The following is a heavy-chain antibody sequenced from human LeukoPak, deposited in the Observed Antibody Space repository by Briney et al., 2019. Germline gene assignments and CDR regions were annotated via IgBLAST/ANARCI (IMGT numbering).Heavy chain of an antibody. CDR3: ARDSAMIVVVNLDY. CDR1: GFTFSSYA. V-gene: IGHV3-30-3*01. Sequence: GGSLRLSCAASGFTFSSYAMHWVRQAPGKGLEWVAVISYDGSNKYYADSVKGRFTISRDNSKNTLYLQMNSLRAEDTAVYYCARDSAMIVVVNLDYWGQETLVTVSS. J-gene: IGHJ4*02. D-gene: IGHD3-22*01. CDR2: ISYDGSNK.